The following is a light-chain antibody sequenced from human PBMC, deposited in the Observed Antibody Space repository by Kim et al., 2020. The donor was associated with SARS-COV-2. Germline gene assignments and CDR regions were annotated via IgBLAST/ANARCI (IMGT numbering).Light chain of an antibody. CDR1: QSISSSY. CDR3: QQYVSSPRT. J-gene: IGKJ1*01. CDR2: GES. V-gene: IGKV3-20*01. Sequence: SPGERATHSCRASQSISSSYLAWYQQKPGQDPRLLIYGESSRATGIPDRFSGSGSGTDFTLTISRLEPEDFAVYYCQQYVSSPRTFGQGTKVDIK.